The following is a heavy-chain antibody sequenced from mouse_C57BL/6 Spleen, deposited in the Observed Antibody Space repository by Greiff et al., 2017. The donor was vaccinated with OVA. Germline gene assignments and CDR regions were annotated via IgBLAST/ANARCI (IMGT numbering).Heavy chain of an antibody. CDR1: GYAFTNYL. J-gene: IGHJ1*03. CDR3: ARYRDYYGSSYWWYVDV. Sequence: QVQLQQSGAELVRPGTSVKVSCKASGYAFTNYLIEWVKQRPGQGLEWIGVINPGSGGTNYNEKFKGKATLTADKSSSTAYMQLSSLTSEDSAVYYCARYRDYYGSSYWWYVDVWGTGTTVTVSS. V-gene: IGHV1-54*01. D-gene: IGHD1-1*01. CDR2: INPGSGGT.